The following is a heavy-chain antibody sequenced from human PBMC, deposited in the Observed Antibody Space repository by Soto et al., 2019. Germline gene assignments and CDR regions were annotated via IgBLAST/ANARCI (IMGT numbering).Heavy chain of an antibody. V-gene: IGHV1-3*01. D-gene: IGHD5-18*01. J-gene: IGHJ4*02. Sequence: ASVKVSCKASGYTFTSYAMHWVRQAPGQRLEWMGWINAGNGNTKYSQKFQGRVTITADKSTSTAYMELSSLRSEDTAVYYCANRGYSYGFVIYWGQGTLVTVSS. CDR1: GYTFTSYA. CDR2: INAGNGNT. CDR3: ANRGYSYGFVIY.